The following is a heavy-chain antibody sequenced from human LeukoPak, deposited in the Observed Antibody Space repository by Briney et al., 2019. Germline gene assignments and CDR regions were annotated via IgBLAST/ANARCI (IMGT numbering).Heavy chain of an antibody. CDR2: VSSSGSST. V-gene: IGHV3-23*01. J-gene: IGHJ4*02. D-gene: IGHD2-2*02. CDR1: GFTFSSYA. CDR3: AKVDCSSTTCYTVDY. Sequence: SGGSPRLSCAASGFTFSSYAMSWVRQAPGKGLEWVSTVSSSGSSTYYADSVKGRFTISRDNSKNTLYLQMNSLRADDTAVYYCAKVDCSSTTCYTVDYWGQGTLVTVSS.